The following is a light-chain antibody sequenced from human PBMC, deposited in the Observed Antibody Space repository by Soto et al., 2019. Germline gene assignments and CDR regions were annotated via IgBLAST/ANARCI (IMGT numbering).Light chain of an antibody. CDR2: DVT. V-gene: IGLV2-11*01. Sequence: QSALTQPRSVSGSPGQAVTISCTGTNSDVGNYNFVSWYQHHPGKAPKLMIYDVTKRPSGVPDRFSGSKSGNTASLTISGLHAEDEADYCCCKVAGSIRQFGGGTKLTVL. J-gene: IGLJ3*02. CDR3: CKVAGSIRQ. CDR1: NSDVGNYNF.